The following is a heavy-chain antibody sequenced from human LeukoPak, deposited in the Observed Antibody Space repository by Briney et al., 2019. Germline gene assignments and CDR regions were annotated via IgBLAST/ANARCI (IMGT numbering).Heavy chain of an antibody. CDR1: GFTFSSYW. Sequence: GGSLRLSCAASGFTFSSYWMSWVRQAPGKGLEWVANIKQDGSEKYYVDSVKGRFTISRDNAKNSLYLQMNSLRAEDTAVYYCAREIEYSSSSGAFDIWGQGTMVTVSS. D-gene: IGHD6-6*01. J-gene: IGHJ3*02. CDR3: AREIEYSSSSGAFDI. CDR2: IKQDGSEK. V-gene: IGHV3-7*01.